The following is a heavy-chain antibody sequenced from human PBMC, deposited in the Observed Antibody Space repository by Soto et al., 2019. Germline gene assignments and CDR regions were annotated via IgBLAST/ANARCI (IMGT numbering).Heavy chain of an antibody. CDR3: ARVITRYCSGGSCYLPFDY. Sequence: QVQLVQSGAEVKKPGASVKVSCTASGYTFTSYGISWVRQAPGQGLEWMGWISAYNGNTNYAQKRQGKVTMTTDTSTSTAYMELRSLRSDDTAVYYCARVITRYCSGGSCYLPFDYWGQGTLVTVSS. V-gene: IGHV1-18*01. J-gene: IGHJ4*02. D-gene: IGHD2-15*01. CDR2: ISAYNGNT. CDR1: GYTFTSYG.